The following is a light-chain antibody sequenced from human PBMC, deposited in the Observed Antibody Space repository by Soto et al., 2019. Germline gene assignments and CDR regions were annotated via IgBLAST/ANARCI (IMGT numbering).Light chain of an antibody. CDR1: QSVSTW. CDR3: QLYNSSSVWT. CDR2: KAS. V-gene: IGKV1-5*03. Sequence: DIQMTQSPSTLSASVGDRVTITCRATQSVSTWLAWYQQKPGKAPKLLIYKASSLESGVPSRFSGSGSGAEFTLTISSLQPDDFATYYCQLYNSSSVWTFGQGTKVEIK. J-gene: IGKJ1*01.